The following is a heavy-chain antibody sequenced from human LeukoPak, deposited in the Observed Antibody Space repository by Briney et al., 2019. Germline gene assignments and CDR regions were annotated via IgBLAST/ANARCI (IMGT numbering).Heavy chain of an antibody. D-gene: IGHD4-17*01. CDR3: AKDLAPVYGDYGYFYYGMDV. CDR1: GFTFSSYA. V-gene: IGHV3-23*01. J-gene: IGHJ6*02. Sequence: PGGSLRLSCAASGFTFSSYAMSWVRQAPGKGLEWVSAISGSGGSTYYADSVKGRFTISRDNSKNTLYLQMNSLRAEDTAVYYCAKDLAPVYGDYGYFYYGMDVWGQGTTVTVSS. CDR2: ISGSGGST.